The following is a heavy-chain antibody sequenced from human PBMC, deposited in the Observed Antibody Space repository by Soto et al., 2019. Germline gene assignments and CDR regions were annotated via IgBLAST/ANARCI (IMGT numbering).Heavy chain of an antibody. CDR1: GYTFTGYY. CDR2: INPNSGGT. CDR3: ARTNPLSSGWYSGAFDY. V-gene: IGHV1-2*02. J-gene: IGHJ4*02. Sequence: AASVKVSCKASGYTFTGYYMHWVRQAPGQGLEWMGWINPNSGGTNYAQKFQGRVTMTRDTSISTAYMELSRLRSDDTAVYYCARTNPLSSGWYSGAFDYWGQGTLVTVSS. D-gene: IGHD6-19*01.